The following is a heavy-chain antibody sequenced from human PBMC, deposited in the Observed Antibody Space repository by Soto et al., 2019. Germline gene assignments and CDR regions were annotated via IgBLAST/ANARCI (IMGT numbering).Heavy chain of an antibody. D-gene: IGHD7-27*01. Sequence: SETLSLTCTVSGVSISSYYWSWIRQPPGKGLEWIGYIYYSGSTNYNPSLKSRVTISVDTSKNQFSLKLSSVTAADTAVYYCARRDWGFAFDIWGQGTMVTVSS. CDR2: IYYSGST. CDR1: GVSISSYY. CDR3: ARRDWGFAFDI. V-gene: IGHV4-59*08. J-gene: IGHJ3*02.